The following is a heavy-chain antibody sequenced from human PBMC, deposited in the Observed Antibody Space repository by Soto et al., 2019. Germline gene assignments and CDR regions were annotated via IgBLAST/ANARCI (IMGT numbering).Heavy chain of an antibody. Sequence: SETLSLTCTVSGGSISSGGYYWSWIRQHPGKGLEWIGYIYYSGSTYYNPSLKSRVTISVDTSKNQFSLKLSSVTAADTAVYYGAREVGTTNWFDPWGQGTLVTVSS. D-gene: IGHD5-12*01. J-gene: IGHJ5*02. CDR2: IYYSGST. CDR3: AREVGTTNWFDP. V-gene: IGHV4-31*03. CDR1: GGSISSGGYY.